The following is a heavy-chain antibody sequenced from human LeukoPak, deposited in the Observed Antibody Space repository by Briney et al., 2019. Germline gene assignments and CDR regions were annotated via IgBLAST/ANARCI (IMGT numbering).Heavy chain of an antibody. CDR3: ARWSGGIVGATNAFDI. Sequence: GGSLRLSCAASGFTFSSYWMSWVRQAPGKGLEWVANIKQDGSEKYYVDSVKGRFTISRDNAKNSLYLQMNSLRAEDTAVYYCARWSGGIVGATNAFDIWGQGTMVTVSS. D-gene: IGHD1-26*01. CDR1: GFTFSSYW. J-gene: IGHJ3*02. CDR2: IKQDGSEK. V-gene: IGHV3-7*01.